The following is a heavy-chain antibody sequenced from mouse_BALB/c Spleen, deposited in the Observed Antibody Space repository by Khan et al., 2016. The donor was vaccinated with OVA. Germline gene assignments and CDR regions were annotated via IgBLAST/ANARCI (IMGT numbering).Heavy chain of an antibody. Sequence: VQLKQSEPGLVAPSQSLSFPSPVSGFSLISYGVSWVRHPPGKGLEWLGVIWGAGTTNYHSTLISRLIISKDNSKSQVFLKLNSLQTDDTATYYCAKFTPDYYSMDYWGQGTSVTVSS. V-gene: IGHV2-3*01. CDR2: IWGAGTT. CDR1: GFSLISYG. J-gene: IGHJ4*01. D-gene: IGHD1-1*01. CDR3: AKFTPDYYSMDY.